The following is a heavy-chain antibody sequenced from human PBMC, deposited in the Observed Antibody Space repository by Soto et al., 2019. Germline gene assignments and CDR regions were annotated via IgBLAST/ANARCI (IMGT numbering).Heavy chain of an antibody. V-gene: IGHV5-51*01. CDR2: IYPGDSDT. D-gene: IGHD1-26*01. CDR3: ARLMVVGALEFYYYGMDV. Sequence: GESLKISCQGSGYSFTSYWIGWVRQMPGKGLEWMGIIYPGDSDTRYSPSFQGQVTISADKSISTAYLQWSSLKASDTAMYYCARLMVVGALEFYYYGMDVWGQGTTVTVSS. J-gene: IGHJ6*02. CDR1: GYSFTSYW.